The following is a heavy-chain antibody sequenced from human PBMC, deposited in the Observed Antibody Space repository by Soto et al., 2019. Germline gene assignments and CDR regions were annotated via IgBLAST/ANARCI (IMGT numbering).Heavy chain of an antibody. Sequence: QVQLVQSGAEVKKPGASVKVSCKASGYTFTSYYMHWVRQAPGQGLEWMGIINPSGGSTSYAQRFQGSVSMTRGTSTSAVDMEVSSLRCEATAVYYCARGRGGVGGSSCSSTSWYAFGYWGQGTLVTVSS. CDR1: GYTFTSYY. V-gene: IGHV1-46*03. CDR3: ARGRGGVGGSSCSSTSWYAFGY. J-gene: IGHJ4*02. CDR2: INPSGGST. D-gene: IGHD2-2*01.